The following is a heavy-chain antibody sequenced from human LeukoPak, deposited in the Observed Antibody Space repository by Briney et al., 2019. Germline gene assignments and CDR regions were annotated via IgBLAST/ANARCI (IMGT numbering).Heavy chain of an antibody. J-gene: IGHJ6*03. Sequence: PGGSLRLSCAASGFTFSSYSMNWVRQAPGKGLEWVSSISSSSSYIYYADSAKGRFTISRDNAKNSLYLQMNSLRAEDTAVYYCARVVDSHYYYYMDVWGKGTTVTVSS. V-gene: IGHV3-21*01. CDR3: ARVVDSHYYYYMDV. CDR2: ISSSSSYI. D-gene: IGHD1-26*01. CDR1: GFTFSSYS.